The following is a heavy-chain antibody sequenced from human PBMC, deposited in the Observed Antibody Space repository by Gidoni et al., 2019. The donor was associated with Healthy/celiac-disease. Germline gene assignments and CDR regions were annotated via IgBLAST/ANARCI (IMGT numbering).Heavy chain of an antibody. V-gene: IGHV4-34*01. Sequence: QVQLQQWGAGLLKPSETLSLTCAVYGGSFSGYYWSWIRQPPGKGLEWIGEINHSGSTNYNPPLKSRVTISVDTSKNQFSLKLSSVTAADTAVYYCASSNYGDAFDIWGQGTMVTVSS. CDR2: INHSGST. CDR1: GGSFSGYY. J-gene: IGHJ3*02. D-gene: IGHD4-4*01. CDR3: ASSNYGDAFDI.